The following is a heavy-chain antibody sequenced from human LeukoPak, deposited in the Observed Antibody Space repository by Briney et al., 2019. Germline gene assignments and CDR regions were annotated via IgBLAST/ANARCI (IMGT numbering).Heavy chain of an antibody. CDR3: ARVTGSGSYSYFDY. J-gene: IGHJ4*02. V-gene: IGHV4-4*07. CDR2: IYTSGST. CDR1: GGSISIYY. Sequence: HSETLSLTCTVSGGSISIYYWRGMRQPGGKGLEWIGRIYTSGSTNYNPPLKSRVTMSVDTSKNQFSLKLSSVTAADTAVYYCARVTGSGSYSYFDYWGQGTLVTVSS. D-gene: IGHD3-10*01.